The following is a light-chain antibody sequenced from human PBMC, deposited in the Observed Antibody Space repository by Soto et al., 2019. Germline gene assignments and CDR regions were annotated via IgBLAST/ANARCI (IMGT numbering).Light chain of an antibody. CDR1: QSVSSN. Sequence: EIVMTQSPATLSVSPGERVTLSCRARQSVSSNLAWYQQKPGQAPRLLIYGASTRATGIPARFSGSGSGTEFTLTISSLQSEDFAVYYCQQYNNWPLTFGGGTKVEIK. CDR3: QQYNNWPLT. CDR2: GAS. V-gene: IGKV3-15*01. J-gene: IGKJ4*01.